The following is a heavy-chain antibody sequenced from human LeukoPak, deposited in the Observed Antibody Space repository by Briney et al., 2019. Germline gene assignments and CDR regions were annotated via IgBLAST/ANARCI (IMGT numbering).Heavy chain of an antibody. CDR1: GFTFSSYA. J-gene: IGHJ3*02. D-gene: IGHD2-2*01. CDR3: ARGRSRGPPDAFDI. V-gene: IGHV3-30-3*01. Sequence: GGSLRLSCAASGFTFSSYAMHWVRQAPGKGLEWVAVISYDGSNKYYADSVKGRFTISRDNSKNTLYLQMNSLRAEDTAVYYCARGRSRGPPDAFDIWGQGTMVTVSS. CDR2: ISYDGSNK.